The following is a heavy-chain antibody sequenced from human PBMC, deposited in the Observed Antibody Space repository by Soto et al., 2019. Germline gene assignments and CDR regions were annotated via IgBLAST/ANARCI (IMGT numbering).Heavy chain of an antibody. J-gene: IGHJ6*02. V-gene: IGHV4-59*01. CDR1: GGSISSYY. CDR3: ARDLRLGYCDILTVYYPAYSSYGMDV. CDR2: IYYSGST. Sequence: PSETLSLTCTVSGGSISSYYWSWIRQPPGKGLEWIGYIYYSGSTNYNPSLKSRVTISVDTSKNQFSLKLSSVTAADTAVYYCARDLRLGYCDILTVYYPAYSSYGMDVCCQGTMVTVFS. D-gene: IGHD3-9*01.